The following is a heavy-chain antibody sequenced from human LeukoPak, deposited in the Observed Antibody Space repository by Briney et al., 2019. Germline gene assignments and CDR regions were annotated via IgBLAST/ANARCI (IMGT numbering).Heavy chain of an antibody. D-gene: IGHD4-17*01. CDR3: ARESAVTLADYGFDV. CDR1: GFNFSNSS. CDR2: TSYDGTNE. J-gene: IGHJ6*02. Sequence: GGSLRLSCAASGFNFSNSSMHWVRQAPGKGLEWVAVTSYDGTNEYYAGSVKGRFTISRDNAKNTLYLQMNSLRLEDTAVYYCARESAVTLADYGFDVWGQGTTAIVSS. V-gene: IGHV3-30-3*01.